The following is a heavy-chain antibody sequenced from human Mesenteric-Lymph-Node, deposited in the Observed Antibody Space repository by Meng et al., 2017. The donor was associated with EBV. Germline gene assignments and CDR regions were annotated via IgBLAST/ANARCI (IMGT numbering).Heavy chain of an antibody. Sequence: QGQLQESGQGLVMPSETLSLTCPVSGGSVNSGSYYWSWIRQPPGKGLQWIGYIFSSGSTNYNPSFKSRVTISVDMSKNHFSLRLTSVTPADTAVYYCARGYGSGSYRYFYYWGQGTLVTVSS. CDR3: ARGYGSGSYRYFYY. CDR1: GGSVNSGSYY. D-gene: IGHD3-10*01. V-gene: IGHV4-61*03. J-gene: IGHJ4*02. CDR2: IFSSGST.